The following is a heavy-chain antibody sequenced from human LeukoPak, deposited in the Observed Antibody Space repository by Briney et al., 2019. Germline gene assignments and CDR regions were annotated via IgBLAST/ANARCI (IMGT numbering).Heavy chain of an antibody. D-gene: IGHD6-19*01. Sequence: GGAPRLSCVASGFTLCGDAMSCVRQAPRTGREWVSAISGMGGSTYYADSVNGPFTISRDNSNNTLYLQMNSLRAEDTAVYYCAKDFLGESGWSDWGQGTLVTVSS. CDR1: GFTLCGDA. J-gene: IGHJ4*02. V-gene: IGHV3-23*01. CDR2: ISGMGGST. CDR3: AKDFLGESGWSD.